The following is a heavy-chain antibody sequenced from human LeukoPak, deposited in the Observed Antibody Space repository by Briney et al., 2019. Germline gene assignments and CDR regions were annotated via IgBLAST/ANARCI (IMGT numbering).Heavy chain of an antibody. Sequence: ASVKVSCKASGYTFTSYYMHWVRQAPGQGLAWMGIINPSGGSTSYAQKFQGRVTMTRDTSTSTVYMELSSLRSEDTAVYYCAGGQSPLLEWSYNWFDPWGQGTLVTVSS. V-gene: IGHV1-46*01. CDR2: INPSGGST. D-gene: IGHD3-3*01. CDR1: GYTFTSYY. J-gene: IGHJ5*02. CDR3: AGGQSPLLEWSYNWFDP.